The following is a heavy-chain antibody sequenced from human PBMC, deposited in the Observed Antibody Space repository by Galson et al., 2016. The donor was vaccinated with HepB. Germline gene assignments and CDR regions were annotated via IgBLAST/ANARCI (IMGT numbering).Heavy chain of an antibody. CDR1: GGTFSSYA. CDR3: AIWDEYSSSGSFDY. Sequence: SVKVSCKASGGTFSSYAISWVRQAPGQGLEWMGGIIPPLGTTKYAQKFQGRVTITADESANTAYMELSSLRSEDTAVYYCAIWDEYSSSGSFDYWGQGTLVTVSS. D-gene: IGHD6-6*01. CDR2: IIPPLGTT. J-gene: IGHJ4*02. V-gene: IGHV1-69*13.